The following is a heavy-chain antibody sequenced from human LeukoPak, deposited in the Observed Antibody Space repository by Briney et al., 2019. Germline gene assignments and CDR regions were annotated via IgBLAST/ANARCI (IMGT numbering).Heavy chain of an antibody. CDR1: GDSISSYH. CDR2: VYYSGST. J-gene: IGHJ4*02. Sequence: ASETLPLTCTVSGDSISSYHWTWIRQPPGRGLEWIGYVYYSGSTNYNPSLKSRVTISLDTSNNQFSLKLGSVTAADTAIYYCATYTRHCSGGTCYSIDYWGQGTLVTVSS. V-gene: IGHV4-59*08. D-gene: IGHD2-15*01. CDR3: ATYTRHCSGGTCYSIDY.